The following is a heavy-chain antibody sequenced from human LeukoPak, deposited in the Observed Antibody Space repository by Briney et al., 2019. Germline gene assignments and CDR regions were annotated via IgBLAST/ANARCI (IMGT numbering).Heavy chain of an antibody. Sequence: SETLSLTCAVYGGSFSGYYWSWIRQPPGKGLEWIGEINQSGSTNYNPSLKSRVTTSVDTSKNQFSLKLSSVTAADTAVYYCARGKRKFLEWLLHQNYYYYYMDVWGKGTTVTVSS. CDR3: ARGKRKFLEWLLHQNYYYYYMDV. D-gene: IGHD3-3*01. CDR1: GGSFSGYY. CDR2: INQSGST. V-gene: IGHV4-34*01. J-gene: IGHJ6*03.